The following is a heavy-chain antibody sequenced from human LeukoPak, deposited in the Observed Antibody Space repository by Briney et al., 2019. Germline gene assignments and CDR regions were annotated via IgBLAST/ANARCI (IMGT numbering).Heavy chain of an antibody. V-gene: IGHV4-4*07. CDR3: ARSGRYSYGGGYYFDY. J-gene: IGHJ4*02. D-gene: IGHD5-18*01. CDR2: IYTSGNT. Sequence: SETLSPTCSVSGGSINNYYWSWIRQPAGKGLEWIGRIYTSGNTNYSPSFKSRVTMSVDMSKNQFSLKLSSVTAADTAVYYCARSGRYSYGGGYYFDYWGQGTLVTVSS. CDR1: GGSINNYY.